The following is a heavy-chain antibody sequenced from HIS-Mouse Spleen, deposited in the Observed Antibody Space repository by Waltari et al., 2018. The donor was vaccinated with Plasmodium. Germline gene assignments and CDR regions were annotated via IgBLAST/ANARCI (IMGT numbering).Heavy chain of an antibody. Sequence: QVQLQESGPGLVKPSENLPTTCTVHGGSISSYYWRWIRPPAGKGLEWIGRIYTSGSTNYNPSLKRRVTMSVDTSKNQFSLKLSSVTAADTAVYYCARGPAAAGNWRHYGMDVWGQGTTVTVSS. J-gene: IGHJ6*02. CDR1: GGSISSYY. V-gene: IGHV4-4*07. CDR2: IYTSGST. CDR3: ARGPAAAGNWRHYGMDV. D-gene: IGHD6-13*01.